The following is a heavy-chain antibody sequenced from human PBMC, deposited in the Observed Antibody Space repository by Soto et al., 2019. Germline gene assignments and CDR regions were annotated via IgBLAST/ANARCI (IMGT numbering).Heavy chain of an antibody. J-gene: IGHJ6*02. CDR3: ARDEDRLLFGGNYYYMMDV. CDR1: GGTFRTSA. D-gene: IGHD5-12*01. V-gene: IGHV1-69*12. Sequence: QVQLVQSGAEVKKPGSSVKVSCKTSGGTFRTSAISWVRQAPGQGLEWMGGIMPVFPTPDYAQKFQGRVTITADEATSTAYMELSSLGSEDTAVYYCARDEDRLLFGGNYYYMMDVWGQGTTVTVSS. CDR2: IMPVFPTP.